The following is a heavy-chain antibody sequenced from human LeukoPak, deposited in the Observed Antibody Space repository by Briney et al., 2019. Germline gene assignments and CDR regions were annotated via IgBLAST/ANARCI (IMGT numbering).Heavy chain of an antibody. CDR2: ILYDGSYK. D-gene: IGHD5-24*01. CDR1: GFTFSAYG. CDR3: AKVARDASSDY. J-gene: IGHJ4*02. Sequence: GGSLRLSCAASGFTFSAYGMHWVRQAPGKGLEWVAVILYDGSYKYYPDSVKGRFTISRDNSTNTVYLQMNSLRAEDTAVYYCAKVARDASSDYWGQGTLVTVSS. V-gene: IGHV3-33*06.